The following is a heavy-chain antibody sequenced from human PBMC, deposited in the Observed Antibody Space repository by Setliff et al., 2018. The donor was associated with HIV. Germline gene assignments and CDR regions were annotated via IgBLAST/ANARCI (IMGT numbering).Heavy chain of an antibody. D-gene: IGHD2-15*01. CDR2: MNPGSGNT. CDR1: GYTSTSYD. V-gene: IGHV1-8*01. CDR3: ARTRSGGSSVYYYYYMDV. Sequence: ASVKVTCKASGYTSTSYDINWVRQATGQGLEWMGWMNPGSGNTGSAQNFQGRLTITWNTSISTAYMELGSLGFDDTAVYFCARTRSGGSSVYYYYYMDVWGQGTAVTVSS. J-gene: IGHJ6*03.